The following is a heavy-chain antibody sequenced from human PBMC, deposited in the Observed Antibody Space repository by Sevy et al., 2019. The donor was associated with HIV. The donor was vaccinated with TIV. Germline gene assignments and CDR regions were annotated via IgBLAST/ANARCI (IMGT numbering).Heavy chain of an antibody. CDR2: IRYDGSDK. Sequence: GGSLRLSCTASGFTFSNFGMHWVRQVPGKGLEWVTFIRYDGSDKYYAASVKGRFTISRDDSENTLYLQMDSLRPEDTASYYCAKDLAGPGRRYFDYWCQGTLVTVSS. CDR3: AKDLAGPGRRYFDY. V-gene: IGHV3-30*02. D-gene: IGHD6-13*01. J-gene: IGHJ4*02. CDR1: GFTFSNFG.